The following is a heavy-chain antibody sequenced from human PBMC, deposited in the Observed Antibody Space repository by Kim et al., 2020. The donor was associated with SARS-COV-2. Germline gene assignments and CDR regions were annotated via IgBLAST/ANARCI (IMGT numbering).Heavy chain of an antibody. J-gene: IGHJ6*02. Sequence: SAKGQFTSARNNAKNSLYLQMNSLRAEDTAVYYCARDRRFLEWLVYGMDVWGQGTTVTVSS. D-gene: IGHD3-3*01. V-gene: IGHV3-11*04. CDR3: ARDRRFLEWLVYGMDV.